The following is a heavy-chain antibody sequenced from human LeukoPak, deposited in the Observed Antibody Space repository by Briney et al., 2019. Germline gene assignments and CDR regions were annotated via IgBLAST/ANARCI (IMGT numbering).Heavy chain of an antibody. CDR3: ARGKGQLWSDL. Sequence: SETLSLTCAVYGGSFTNYYWSWIRQSPGKRLEWIGEINHSGSTSYNPSLKSRVIMSVDTSKCQFSLKMTSVTAADTAVYYCARGKGQLWSDLWGQGTLVTVSS. V-gene: IGHV4-34*01. J-gene: IGHJ5*02. CDR1: GGSFTNYY. D-gene: IGHD5-18*01. CDR2: INHSGST.